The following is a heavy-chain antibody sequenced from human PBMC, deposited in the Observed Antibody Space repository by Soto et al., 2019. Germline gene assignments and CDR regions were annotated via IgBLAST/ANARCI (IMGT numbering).Heavy chain of an antibody. V-gene: IGHV1-69*01. CDR1: GGTFSSYA. J-gene: IGHJ5*02. D-gene: IGHD2-2*01. CDR3: ARDCSSTSCSSIAARPRWLNWFDP. Sequence: QVQLVQSGAEVKKPGSSVKVSCKASGGTFSSYAISWVRQAPGQGLEWMGGIIPIFGTANYAQKFQGRVTITADESTSTAYMELSSLRAEDTAVYYCARDCSSTSCSSIAARPRWLNWFDPWGQGTLVTVSS. CDR2: IIPIFGTA.